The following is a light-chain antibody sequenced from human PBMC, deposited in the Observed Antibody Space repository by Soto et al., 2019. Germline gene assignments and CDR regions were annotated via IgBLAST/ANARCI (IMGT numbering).Light chain of an antibody. J-gene: IGLJ2*01. V-gene: IGLV2-23*02. CDR1: SSDVGNFNL. CDR3: CSYAGSNTFV. Sequence: QSALTQPASVSGSPGQSITISCTGTSSDVGNFNLVSWYQQHPGKAPKLMIYADTKRPSGISNRFSGSKSGNTASLTISGLQAEDEADYYCCSYAGSNTFVFGGGTKVTVL. CDR2: ADT.